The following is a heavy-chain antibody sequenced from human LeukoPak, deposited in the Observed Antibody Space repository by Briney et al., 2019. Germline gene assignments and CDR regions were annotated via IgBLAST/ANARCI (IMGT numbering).Heavy chain of an antibody. J-gene: IGHJ3*02. CDR3: ATSREVAGSHAFDI. CDR1: GYSFTSYW. Sequence: GESLKISCKGSGYSFTSYWIGWVRQMPGKGLEWMGMLYPGDSGARFSLSFQGRVTMSVDRSINTAYLQWSSLRASDTAMYYCATSREVAGSHAFDIWGQGTVVTVSS. CDR2: LYPGDSGA. V-gene: IGHV5-51*01. D-gene: IGHD6-19*01.